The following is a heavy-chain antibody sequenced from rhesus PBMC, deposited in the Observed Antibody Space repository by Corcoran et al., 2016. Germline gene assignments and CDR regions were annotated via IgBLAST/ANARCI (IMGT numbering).Heavy chain of an antibody. CDR1: GFTFSSYG. V-gene: IGHV3S5*01. CDR3: AKGGGWGDYRLFDY. D-gene: IGHD3-34*01. CDR2: ISYTGGST. Sequence: VQLQESGPGLVKPSETLSLTCAVSGFTFSSYGLSWVRQAPGKGLEWVSGISYTGGSTYYADSVKGRFTISRDNSKNTLSLQMNSLRAEDTAVYYCAKGGGWGDYRLFDYWGQGVLVTVSS. J-gene: IGHJ4*01.